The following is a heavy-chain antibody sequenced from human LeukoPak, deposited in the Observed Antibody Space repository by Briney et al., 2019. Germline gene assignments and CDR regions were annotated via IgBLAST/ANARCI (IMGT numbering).Heavy chain of an antibody. J-gene: IGHJ6*03. CDR3: AGPGNYYYYIVV. V-gene: IGHV4-59*01. Sequence: SATLSLTCTVSGGSISSYYWSWIRQPRGNRLGWIGFIYYSGSTNYNPSLKSQVTISVDTSKNPFSLKLSTVTAADPAVYYCAGPGNYYYYIVVWGKGTTVTVSS. CDR1: GGSISSYY. CDR2: IYYSGST.